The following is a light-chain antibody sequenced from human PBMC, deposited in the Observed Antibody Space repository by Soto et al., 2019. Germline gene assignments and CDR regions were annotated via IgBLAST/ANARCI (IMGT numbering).Light chain of an antibody. Sequence: QSALTQPPSLSWTPGLSCSISCTATSRDVGSYNRVYRYQQPPGAAPKLMIYEVSNRPSGVPDRFSGSKSGNTASLTISGLQAEDEADYYCNSYTGSSSYVFGTGTKVTV. CDR1: SRDVGSYNR. CDR3: NSYTGSSSYV. V-gene: IGLV2-18*02. CDR2: EVS. J-gene: IGLJ1*01.